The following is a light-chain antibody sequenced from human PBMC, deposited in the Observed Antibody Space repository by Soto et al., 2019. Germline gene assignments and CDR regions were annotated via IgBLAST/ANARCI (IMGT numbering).Light chain of an antibody. CDR1: SSDVGGYNY. CDR2: EVS. Sequence: QSALTQPPSASGSPGQSGTISCTGNSSDVGGYNYVSWYQQHPGKAPKLMIYEVSKRPSGVPDRFSGSKSGNTASLTVSGLQAEDEADYYCSSYAGSNFVVFGGGTKLTVL. V-gene: IGLV2-8*01. J-gene: IGLJ2*01. CDR3: SSYAGSNFVV.